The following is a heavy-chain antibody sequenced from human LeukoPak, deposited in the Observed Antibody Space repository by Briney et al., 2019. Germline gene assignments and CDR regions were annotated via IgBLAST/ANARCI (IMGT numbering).Heavy chain of an antibody. J-gene: IGHJ4*02. D-gene: IGHD2-15*01. CDR1: GGSISSGGYY. V-gene: IGHV4-31*03. CDR2: IYYSGST. CDR3: ARVLRGSVGSCYFDY. Sequence: SQTLSLTCTVSGGSISSGGYYWIWIRQHPGKGLEWIGYIYYSGSTYYNPSLKSRVTISVDTSKNQFSLKLSCVTAADTAVYYCARVLRGSVGSCYFDYWGQGTLVTVSS.